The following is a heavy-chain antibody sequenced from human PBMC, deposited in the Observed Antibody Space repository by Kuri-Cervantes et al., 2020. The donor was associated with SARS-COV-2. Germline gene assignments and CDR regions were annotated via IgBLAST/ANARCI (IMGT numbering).Heavy chain of an antibody. CDR2: MNPNSGNT. Sequence: ASAKVSCKASGYTFTSYDINWVRQATGHGLEWMGWMNPNSGNTGYAQKFQGRVTMTTDTSTSTAYMELRSLRSDDTAVYYCARSERRDSSGYYYWGQGTLVTVSS. D-gene: IGHD3-22*01. CDR1: GYTFTSYD. J-gene: IGHJ4*02. CDR3: ARSERRDSSGYYY. V-gene: IGHV1-8*01.